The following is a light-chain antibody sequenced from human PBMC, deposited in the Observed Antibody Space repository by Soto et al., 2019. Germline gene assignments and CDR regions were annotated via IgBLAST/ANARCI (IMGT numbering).Light chain of an antibody. CDR1: QSVSSN. CDR2: GAS. V-gene: IGKV3-15*01. J-gene: IGKJ2*01. CDR3: QQYNNLPHT. Sequence: EIVMTQSPATLSVSPGERATLSCRASQSVSSNLAWYQQKPGQAPRLLIYGASTRATGIPARFSGSGSGTEFTLNISSLQSEDCAVYYCQQYNNLPHTFGQGTKLEIK.